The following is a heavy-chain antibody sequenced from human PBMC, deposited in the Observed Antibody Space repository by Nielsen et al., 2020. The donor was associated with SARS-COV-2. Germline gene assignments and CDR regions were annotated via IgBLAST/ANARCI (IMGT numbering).Heavy chain of an antibody. CDR1: GFTFSNYW. D-gene: IGHD3-10*01. J-gene: IGHJ4*02. Sequence: GGSLRLSCAAFGFTFSNYWMSWVRQAPGKGLEWVANIKQDGSEKYYVDSVKGRFTISRDNAKNSLYLQMNSLRAEDTAVYYCARVGTEWFGDLLGFDYWGQGTLVTVSS. CDR2: IKQDGSEK. V-gene: IGHV3-7*01. CDR3: ARVGTEWFGDLLGFDY.